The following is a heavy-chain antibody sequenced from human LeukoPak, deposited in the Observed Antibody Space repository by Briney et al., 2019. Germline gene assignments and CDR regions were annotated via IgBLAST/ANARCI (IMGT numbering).Heavy chain of an antibody. CDR2: INSDGSST. CDR1: GFTFSNYW. V-gene: IGHV3-74*01. CDR3: ARGGSTRGILYCPGEY. J-gene: IGHJ4*02. Sequence: PGGSLRLSCAASGFTFSNYWMHWVRQAPGKGLVWVSRINSDGSSTSYADTVKGRFTISRDNGKNTLYLQMNSLRAEDTAFYYCARGGSTRGILYCPGEYWGQGALVTVSS. D-gene: IGHD2-8*02.